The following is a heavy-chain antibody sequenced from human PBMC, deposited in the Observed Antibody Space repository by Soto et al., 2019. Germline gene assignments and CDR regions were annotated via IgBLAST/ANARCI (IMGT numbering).Heavy chain of an antibody. Sequence: TSETLSLTCAVSGFSISRSHWWGCIRQPPGKGLEWIGYIYYNGNTDYNPSLKSRVTMSVDTSKNHFSLKLSSVTAVDTAVYYCARCFYGWGNYPYYYYGMDVWGQGTTVTVSS. CDR1: GFSISRSHW. CDR3: ARCFYGWGNYPYYYYGMDV. V-gene: IGHV4-28*01. CDR2: IYYNGNT. J-gene: IGHJ6*02. D-gene: IGHD3-10*01.